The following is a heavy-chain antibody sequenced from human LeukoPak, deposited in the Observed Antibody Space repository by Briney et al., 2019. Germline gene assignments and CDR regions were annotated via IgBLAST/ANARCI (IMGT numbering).Heavy chain of an antibody. V-gene: IGHV3-23*01. CDR2: ISGSGGST. CDR1: GFTFNTYA. J-gene: IGHJ4*02. CDR3: AKDGSSGSYNSNYFDY. D-gene: IGHD6-19*01. Sequence: GGSLRLSCAASGFTFNTYAMSWVRQAPGKGLEWVSAISGSGGSTYYADSMKGRFTISRDNSKNTLYLQMNSLRAEDTAVYYCAKDGSSGSYNSNYFDYWGQGTLVTVSS.